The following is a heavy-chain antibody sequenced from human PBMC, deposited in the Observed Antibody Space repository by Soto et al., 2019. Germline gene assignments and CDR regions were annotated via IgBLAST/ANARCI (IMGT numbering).Heavy chain of an antibody. J-gene: IGHJ6*03. CDR2: ISSSSSYI. CDR3: ARDADGDSGYYMDV. D-gene: IGHD4-17*01. CDR1: GFTFSSYS. Sequence: GGSLRLSCAASGFTFSSYSMNWVRQAPGKGLEWVSSISSSSSYIYYADSVKGRFTISRDNAKNSLYLQMNSLRAEDTAVYYCARDADGDSGYYMDVWGKGTTVTVSS. V-gene: IGHV3-21*01.